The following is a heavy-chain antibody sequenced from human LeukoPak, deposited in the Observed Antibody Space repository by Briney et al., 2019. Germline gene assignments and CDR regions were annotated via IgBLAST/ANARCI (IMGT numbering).Heavy chain of an antibody. CDR3: AGVVKDYYDFWSGYYVFDY. Sequence: SETLSLTCTVSGGSISSYYWSWLRQPPGKGLEWIGYIYYSGSTNYNPSLKSRVAISVDTSKNPFSLKLSSVTAADTAVYYCAGVVKDYYDFWSGYYVFDYWGQGTLVTVSS. V-gene: IGHV4-59*01. CDR1: GGSISSYY. J-gene: IGHJ4*02. CDR2: IYYSGST. D-gene: IGHD3-3*01.